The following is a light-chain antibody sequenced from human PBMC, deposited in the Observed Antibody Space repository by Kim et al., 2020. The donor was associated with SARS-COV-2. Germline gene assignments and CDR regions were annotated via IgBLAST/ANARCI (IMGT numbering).Light chain of an antibody. CDR3: QQLNSYPFT. CDR1: QGINTF. Sequence: IQLTQSPSSLSASVGDRVTITCRASQGINTFLSWYQQKAGKAPKLLIYAASTLQSGVPSRFSGSGSGTDFSLTISSLQPEDFATYYCQQLNSYPFTFGQGTKLEI. CDR2: AAS. V-gene: IGKV1-9*01. J-gene: IGKJ2*01.